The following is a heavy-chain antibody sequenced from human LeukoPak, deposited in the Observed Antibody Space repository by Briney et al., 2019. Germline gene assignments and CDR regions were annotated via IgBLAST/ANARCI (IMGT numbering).Heavy chain of an antibody. CDR3: ARGPDYIAARRTSYYYYGMDV. CDR2: INHSGST. D-gene: IGHD6-6*01. CDR1: GGSFSGYY. V-gene: IGHV4-34*01. Sequence: SETLSLTCAVYGGSFSGYYWSWIRQPPGKGLEWIGEINHSGSTNYNPSLKSRVTISVDTSKNQFSLKLSSVTAADTAVYYCARGPDYIAARRTSYYYYGMDVWGQGTMVTVSS. J-gene: IGHJ6*02.